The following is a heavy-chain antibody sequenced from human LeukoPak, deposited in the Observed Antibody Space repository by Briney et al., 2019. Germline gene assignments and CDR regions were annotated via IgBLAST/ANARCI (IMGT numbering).Heavy chain of an antibody. CDR2: ISGSGRTT. CDR3: ARSHYYDSSGYYPYDAFDI. D-gene: IGHD3-22*01. J-gene: IGHJ3*02. CDR1: GFTFSSYA. Sequence: GGSLRLSCAASGFTFSSYAMSWVRQAPGKGLEWVSGISGSGRTTYYADSVKGRFTISRDNSKNTLYLQMNSLRAEDTAVYYCARSHYYDSSGYYPYDAFDIWGQGTMVTVSS. V-gene: IGHV3-23*01.